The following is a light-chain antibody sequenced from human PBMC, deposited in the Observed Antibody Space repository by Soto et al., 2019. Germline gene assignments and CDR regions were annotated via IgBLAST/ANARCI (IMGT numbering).Light chain of an antibody. CDR2: GAS. V-gene: IGKV3-11*01. Sequence: EIVLTQSPATLSLSPGERATLSCRASQSLSSFLAWYQQKPGQAPRLLIYGASNRATGVPARFSGSGSGTDFTLTISSLEPEDFAIYYCQRRRAPLTFGGGTKVEIK. J-gene: IGKJ4*01. CDR1: QSLSSF. CDR3: QRRRAPLT.